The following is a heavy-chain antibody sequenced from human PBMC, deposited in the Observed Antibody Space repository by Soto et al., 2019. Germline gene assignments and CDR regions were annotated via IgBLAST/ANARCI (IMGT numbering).Heavy chain of an antibody. Sequence: QVQLVESGGGVVQPGSSLRLSCAASGFSFKNYAFHWVRQAPGKGLEWVALISHNDEPKIFYADSVQGRFTISRDNFKNTVYLQMNSLRDEDTAVYHCARGVRAETYYNVFDYWGQGTKVTVSS. V-gene: IGHV3-30-3*01. J-gene: IGHJ4*01. CDR2: ISHNDEPKI. CDR1: GFSFKNYA. CDR3: ARGVRAETYYNVFDY. D-gene: IGHD3-10*01.